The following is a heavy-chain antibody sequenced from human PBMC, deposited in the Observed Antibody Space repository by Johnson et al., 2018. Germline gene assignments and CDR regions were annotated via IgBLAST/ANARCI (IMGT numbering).Heavy chain of an antibody. D-gene: IGHD5-12*01. CDR2: INWNGGST. CDR1: GFTFDDYG. J-gene: IGHJ3*02. V-gene: IGHV3-20*01. Sequence: VQLGQSGGGVVRPGGSLRLACAASGFTFDDYGMSWVRQAPGKGLEWVSGINWNGGSTGYADSVKGRFTISRDNAKNSRYLQRNSPRAEDTALYHCARVFVADYLSSFDIWGQGTMVPVSS. CDR3: ARVFVADYLSSFDI.